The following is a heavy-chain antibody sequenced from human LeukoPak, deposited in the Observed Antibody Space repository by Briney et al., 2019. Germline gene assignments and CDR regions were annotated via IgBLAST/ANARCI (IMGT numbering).Heavy chain of an antibody. CDR3: ARGGYFSFDY. CDR2: ITANTRGSIT. J-gene: IGHJ4*02. CDR1: GFSFSTYD. V-gene: IGHV3-23*01. Sequence: GGSLRLSCVTSGFSFSTYDMSWVRQAPGKGLEWVSGITANTRGSITYYADSVKGRLTISRDSSKDTLYLQMNSLRAEDTAVYFCARGGYFSFDYWGQGTLVTVSS. D-gene: IGHD2/OR15-2a*01.